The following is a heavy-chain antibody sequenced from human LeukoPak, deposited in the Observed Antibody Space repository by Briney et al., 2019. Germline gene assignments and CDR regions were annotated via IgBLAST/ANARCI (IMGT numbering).Heavy chain of an antibody. Sequence: HPGGSLRLSCAASGFTFDDYAMHRVRHAPGKGLEWVSGISWNSGSIGYADSVKGRFTISRDNAKNSVYLQMSSLRAVDAAVYYCATNSDWRFDYWGQGTLVTVSS. J-gene: IGHJ4*02. D-gene: IGHD6-19*01. CDR1: GFTFDDYA. CDR3: ATNSDWRFDY. V-gene: IGHV3-9*01. CDR2: ISWNSGSI.